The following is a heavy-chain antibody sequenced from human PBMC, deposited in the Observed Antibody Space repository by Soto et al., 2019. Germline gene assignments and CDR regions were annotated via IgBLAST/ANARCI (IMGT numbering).Heavy chain of an antibody. Sequence: QVQLVQSGAEVTKPGASVQVSCKASGFTFSHHSIHWVRQAPGQRLEWMGWIISDTGYTKYSQKFQARLTITWDSSAKTAYMELSSLQSEDTAVYYCVRGKEAGVWFDPWGQGTLVTVSS. CDR2: IISDTGYT. V-gene: IGHV1-3*04. D-gene: IGHD3-10*01. J-gene: IGHJ5*02. CDR3: VRGKEAGVWFDP. CDR1: GFTFSHHS.